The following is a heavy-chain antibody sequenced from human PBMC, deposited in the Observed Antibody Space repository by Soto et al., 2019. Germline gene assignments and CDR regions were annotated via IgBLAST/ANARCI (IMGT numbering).Heavy chain of an antibody. Sequence: EVQLVESGGGLVQPGGSLRLSCAVSGFTFSSSEMYWVRQAPGKGLEWISYIHPSGQPIFYADSVKGRFTISRDNANNSLFLQMNSLRAEDTAVYYCAGRASRWGQGKMVTVSS. CDR2: IHPSGQPI. CDR1: GFTFSSSE. J-gene: IGHJ3*01. D-gene: IGHD1-26*01. CDR3: AGRASR. V-gene: IGHV3-48*03.